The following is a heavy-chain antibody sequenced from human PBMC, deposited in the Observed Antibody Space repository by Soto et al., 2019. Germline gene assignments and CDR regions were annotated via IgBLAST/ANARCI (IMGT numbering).Heavy chain of an antibody. CDR1: GYTFTSYG. Sequence: GASVKVSCKASGYTFTSYGISWVRQAPGQRLEWMGWISAYNGNTNYAQKLQGRVTMTTDTSTSTAYMELRSLRSDDTAVYYCARGTYYYDSSGYSSFDYWGQGTLVTVSS. CDR2: ISAYNGNT. J-gene: IGHJ4*02. D-gene: IGHD3-22*01. CDR3: ARGTYYYDSSGYSSFDY. V-gene: IGHV1-18*01.